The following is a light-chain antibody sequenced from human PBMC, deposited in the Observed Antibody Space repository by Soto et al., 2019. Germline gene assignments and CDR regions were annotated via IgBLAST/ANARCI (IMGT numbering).Light chain of an antibody. J-gene: IGKJ1*01. V-gene: IGKV3-20*01. Sequence: EIVLTQSPGTLSLSPGERATLSCSASHRVASRNLAWYQQRPGQAPRLLIYGASSSATGIPDKFSGSGSGTDFTLTISRLEPEDFVVYYCQQYGSSPTTFGQGTKVDIK. CDR1: HRVASRN. CDR3: QQYGSSPTT. CDR2: GAS.